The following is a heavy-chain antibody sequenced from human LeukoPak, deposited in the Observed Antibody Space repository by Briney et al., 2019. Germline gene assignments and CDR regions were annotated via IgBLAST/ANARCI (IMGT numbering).Heavy chain of an antibody. V-gene: IGHV1-8*01. CDR2: MNPNSGNT. Sequence: ASVTVSCKASGYTFTSYDINWVRQATGQGLEWMGWMNPNSGNTGYAQKFQGRVTMTRNTSISTAYMELSSLRSEDAAVYYCVLLWFGHWGQGTLVTVSS. J-gene: IGHJ5*02. CDR3: VLLWFGH. D-gene: IGHD1-26*01. CDR1: GYTFTSYD.